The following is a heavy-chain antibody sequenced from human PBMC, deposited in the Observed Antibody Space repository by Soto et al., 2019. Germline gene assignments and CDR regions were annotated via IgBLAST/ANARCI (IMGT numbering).Heavy chain of an antibody. J-gene: IGHJ4*02. D-gene: IGHD2-2*01. CDR2: ISSTSDTR. V-gene: IGHV3-48*01. Sequence: GGSLRLSCAASGFIFSIYNMNWVRQAPGKGLEWVSYISSTSDTRYYADSVKGRFTISRDNAKDSLYLQMDSLRPEDTAVYYCAKVRDIVVVPAAMVFFSWGQGTLVTVSS. CDR3: AKVRDIVVVPAAMVFFS. CDR1: GFIFSIYN.